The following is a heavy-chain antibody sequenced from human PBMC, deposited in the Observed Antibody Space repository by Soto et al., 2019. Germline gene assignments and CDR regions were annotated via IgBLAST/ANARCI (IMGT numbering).Heavy chain of an antibody. V-gene: IGHV4-31*03. CDR1: GGSISSGGYY. J-gene: IGHJ6*02. Sequence: SETLSLTCTVSGGSISSGGYYWSWIRQHPGKGLEWIGYIYYSGSTYYNPSLKSRVTISVDTSKNQFSLKLSSVTAADTAVYYCARDSRPAAIADYYYYYGMDVWGQGTTVTVSS. CDR2: IYYSGST. D-gene: IGHD2-2*02. CDR3: ARDSRPAAIADYYYYYGMDV.